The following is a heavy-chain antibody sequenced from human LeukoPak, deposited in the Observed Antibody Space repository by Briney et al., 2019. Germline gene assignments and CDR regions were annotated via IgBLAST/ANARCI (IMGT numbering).Heavy chain of an antibody. Sequence: PGGSLRLFCAASGFTFSSYAMSWARQAPGKGLEWVSDISGSGGSTYYADSVKGRFTISRDNSKNTLYLQMNSLRAEDTAVYYCAKATELRPAPFFDYWGQGTLVTVSS. CDR3: AKATELRPAPFFDY. CDR1: GFTFSSYA. V-gene: IGHV3-23*01. J-gene: IGHJ4*02. D-gene: IGHD1-7*01. CDR2: ISGSGGST.